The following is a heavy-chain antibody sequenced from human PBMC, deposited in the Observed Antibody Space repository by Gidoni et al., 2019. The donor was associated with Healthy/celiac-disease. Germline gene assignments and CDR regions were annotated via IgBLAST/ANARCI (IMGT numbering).Heavy chain of an antibody. J-gene: IGHJ6*02. D-gene: IGHD3-22*01. CDR3: ARARETRYDSSVHPIGRYYYYYYGMDV. CDR2: IWYDGSNK. V-gene: IGHV3-33*01. CDR1: VFTFSSYG. Sequence: QVQLVEPVGGLVQPGRSLRLSCSASVFTFSSYGMPWVRQASCKGQEWVVVIWYDGSNKYYADSVKGRFTISRDNSKNTLYLQMNSRRAEDTAVYYCARARETRYDSSVHPIGRYYYYYYGMDVWGQGTTVTVSS.